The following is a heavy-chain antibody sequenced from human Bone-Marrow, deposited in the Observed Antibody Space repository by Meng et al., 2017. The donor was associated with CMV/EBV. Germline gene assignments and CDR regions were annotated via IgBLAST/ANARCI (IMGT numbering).Heavy chain of an antibody. V-gene: IGHV3-7*01. CDR1: GFTFSSYW. CDR2: IKQDGSEK. CDR3: ARVSATAMVLIYYGMDV. D-gene: IGHD5-18*01. J-gene: IGHJ6*02. Sequence: GESLKISCAASGFTFSSYWMSWVRQAPGKGLEWVADIKQDGSEKYYVDSVKGRFTISRDNANNSLYLQMNSLRAEDTAVYYCARVSATAMVLIYYGMDVWAQGTTVTVSS.